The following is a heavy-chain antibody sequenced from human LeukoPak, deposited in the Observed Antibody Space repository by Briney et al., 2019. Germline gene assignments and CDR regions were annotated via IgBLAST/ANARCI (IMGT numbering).Heavy chain of an antibody. CDR2: IYYSGST. J-gene: IGHJ5*02. CDR3: AGYCSSTSCYRYLNWFDP. Sequence: TLSLTCTVSGGSISSGGYYWSWIRQHPGKGLEWIGYIYYSGSTYYNPSLKSRVTISVDTSKNQFSLKLSSVTAADTAVYYCAGYCSSTSCYRYLNWFDPWGQGTLVTVSS. V-gene: IGHV4-31*03. D-gene: IGHD2-2*01. CDR1: GGSISSGGYY.